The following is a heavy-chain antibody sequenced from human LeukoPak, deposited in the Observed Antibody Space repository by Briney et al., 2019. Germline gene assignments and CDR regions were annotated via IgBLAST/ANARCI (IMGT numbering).Heavy chain of an antibody. CDR1: GYSFATYW. CDR2: IYPGDSDT. J-gene: IGHJ5*02. CDR3: ARQSSWVS. D-gene: IGHD6-13*01. Sequence: GESLKISCKGSGYSFATYWIAWVRQMPGKGLDYIGIIYPGDSDTRYSPSFQGQVTISADKSISTAYLQWSSLKASDTAMYYCARQSSWVSWGQGTLVTVSS. V-gene: IGHV5-51*01.